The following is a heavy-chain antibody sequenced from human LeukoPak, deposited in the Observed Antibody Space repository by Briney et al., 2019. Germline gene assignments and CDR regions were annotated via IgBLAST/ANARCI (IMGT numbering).Heavy chain of an antibody. CDR3: ARVADMTTVTNGFDY. J-gene: IGHJ4*02. D-gene: IGHD4-17*01. Sequence: ASVKVSCKASGYTFTGYYMHWVRQAPGQGLEWMGWINPNSGGTNYAQKFQGGVTMTRDTSISTAYMELSRLRSDDTAVYYCARVADMTTVTNGFDYWGQGTLVTVSS. V-gene: IGHV1-2*02. CDR2: INPNSGGT. CDR1: GYTFTGYY.